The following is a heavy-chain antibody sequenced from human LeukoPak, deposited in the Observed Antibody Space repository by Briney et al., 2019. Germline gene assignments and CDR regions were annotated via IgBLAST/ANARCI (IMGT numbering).Heavy chain of an antibody. CDR1: GFTFSSYW. CDR3: AREGGGYDILTATDY. Sequence: GGPLRLSCAASGFTFSSYWMSWVRQAPGKELEWVANIKQDGSEKYYVDSVKGRFTISRDNAKNSLYLQMNSLRAEDTAVYYCAREGGGYDILTATDYWGQGTLVTVSS. CDR2: IKQDGSEK. D-gene: IGHD3-9*01. V-gene: IGHV3-7*01. J-gene: IGHJ4*02.